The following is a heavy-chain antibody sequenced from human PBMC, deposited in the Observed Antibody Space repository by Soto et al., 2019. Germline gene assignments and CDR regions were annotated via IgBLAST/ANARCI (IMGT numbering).Heavy chain of an antibody. CDR3: AREVDTALGYYYGMDV. CDR1: GYTFTSYG. CDR2: ISAYNGNT. D-gene: IGHD5-18*01. J-gene: IGHJ6*02. V-gene: IGHV1-18*01. Sequence: ASVKVSCKXSGYTFTSYGISWVRQAPGQGLEWMGWISAYNGNTNYAQKLQGRVTMTTDTSTSTAYMELRSLRSDDTAVYYRAREVDTALGYYYGMDVWGQGTTVTVSS.